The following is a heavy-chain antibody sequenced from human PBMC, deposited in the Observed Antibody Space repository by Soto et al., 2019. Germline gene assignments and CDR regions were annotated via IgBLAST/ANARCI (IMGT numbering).Heavy chain of an antibody. J-gene: IGHJ5*02. V-gene: IGHV1-2*02. CDR3: ARPYDFWSGYYNFDP. Sequence: GASVKVSCKASGYIFTGYYMHWVRQAPGQGLEWMGWINPNSGGTNYAQKFQGRVTMTRDTSISTAYMELSRLRSDDTAVYYCARPYDFWSGYYNFDPWGQGTLVTVSS. CDR1: GYIFTGYY. CDR2: INPNSGGT. D-gene: IGHD3-3*01.